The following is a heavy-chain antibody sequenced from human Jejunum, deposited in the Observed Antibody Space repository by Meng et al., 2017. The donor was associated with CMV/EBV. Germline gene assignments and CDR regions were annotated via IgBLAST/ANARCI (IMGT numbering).Heavy chain of an antibody. CDR3: ARDPYGAGSSALDY. CDR2: INPNGGTT. CDR1: GYTFTNYY. D-gene: IGHD3-10*01. J-gene: IGHJ4*02. V-gene: IGHV1-46*01. Sequence: SGYTFTNYYVHWVRQAPGHGLEWMGIINPNGGTTTYEKKFQGRVTMTRDTSTTTVYLDLSSLRSEGTAVYYCARDPYGAGSSALDYWGQGTLVTVSS.